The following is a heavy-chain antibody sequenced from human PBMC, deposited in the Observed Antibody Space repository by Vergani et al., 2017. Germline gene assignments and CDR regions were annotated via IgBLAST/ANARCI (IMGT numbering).Heavy chain of an antibody. V-gene: IGHV4-4*02. CDR2: IYHSGST. Sequence: QVQLQESGPGLVKPSGTLSLTCAVSGGSISSSNWWSWVRQPPGKGLEWIGEIYHSGSTNCNPSLKSRVTISVDKSKNQFSLKLSSVTAADTAVYYCARFLTGTTIYYYYGMDVWGQGTTVTVSS. J-gene: IGHJ6*02. D-gene: IGHD1-20*01. CDR1: GGSISSSNW. CDR3: ARFLTGTTIYYYYGMDV.